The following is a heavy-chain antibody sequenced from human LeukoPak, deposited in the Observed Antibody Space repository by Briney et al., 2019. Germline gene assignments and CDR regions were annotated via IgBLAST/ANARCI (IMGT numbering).Heavy chain of an antibody. D-gene: IGHD3-10*01. Sequence: PSETLSLTCTVSGGSIRSYYWSWLRQPQGKGLERIGYMYYSGSTNYNPSLKSRITISVDRSKTQFSLKLSSVTAADTAVYYCARHGGSGSYYNWFDPWGQGTLVTVSS. CDR3: ARHGGSGSYYNWFDP. CDR2: MYYSGST. J-gene: IGHJ5*02. V-gene: IGHV4-59*08. CDR1: GGSIRSYY.